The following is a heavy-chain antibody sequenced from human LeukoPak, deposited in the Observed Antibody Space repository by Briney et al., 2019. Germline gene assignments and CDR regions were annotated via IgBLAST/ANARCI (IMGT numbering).Heavy chain of an antibody. CDR3: ARGLSYDFWSYMDV. J-gene: IGHJ6*03. CDR1: GFTFDDYG. Sequence: GGSLRLSCAASGFTFDDYGMSWVRQAPGKGLEWVSGINWNGGSTGYADSVKGRFTISRDNAKNSLYLQMNSLRAEDTALYYCARGLSYDFWSYMDVWGKGTTVTVSS. CDR2: INWNGGST. D-gene: IGHD3-3*01. V-gene: IGHV3-20*04.